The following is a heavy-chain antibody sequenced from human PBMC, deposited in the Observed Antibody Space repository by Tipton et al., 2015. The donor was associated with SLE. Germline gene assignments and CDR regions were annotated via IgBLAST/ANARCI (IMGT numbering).Heavy chain of an antibody. D-gene: IGHD3-10*01. CDR1: GGSIRDYY. CDR2: IFSSGNT. CDR3: ARHVRGVAGWFDP. J-gene: IGHJ5*02. V-gene: IGHV4-59*01. Sequence: TLFLTCTVSGGSIRDYYWSWIRQPPGKTLEWIGYIFSSGNTYYNPSLNSRVTVSVDTSKNQFSLNLNSVTAADTAVYYCARHVRGVAGWFDPWGQGTLVTVSS.